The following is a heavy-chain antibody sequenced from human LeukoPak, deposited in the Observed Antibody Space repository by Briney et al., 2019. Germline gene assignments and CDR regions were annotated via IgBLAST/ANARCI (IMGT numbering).Heavy chain of an antibody. CDR3: ARSPPSSSWNYYYYMDV. Sequence: SETLSLTCTVSGGSISSYYWSWIRQPPGKGLEWIGYIYYSGSTNYNPSLKSRVTISVDTSKNQFSLKLSSVTAADTAVYYCARSPPSSSWNYYYYMDVWGKGTTVTVSS. D-gene: IGHD6-13*01. J-gene: IGHJ6*03. V-gene: IGHV4-59*01. CDR2: IYYSGST. CDR1: GGSISSYY.